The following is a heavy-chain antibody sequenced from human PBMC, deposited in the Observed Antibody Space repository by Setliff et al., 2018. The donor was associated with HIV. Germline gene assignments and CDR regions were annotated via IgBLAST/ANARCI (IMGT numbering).Heavy chain of an antibody. CDR2: IVPLLGVP. D-gene: IGHD3-9*01. V-gene: IGHV1-69*02. CDR1: GGTFSYYT. Sequence: SVKVSCKASGGTFSYYTFTWVRQAPGQGLEWLGRIVPLLGVPDYAQKFQGRVTITTDESTTTAYMELSSLRSEDTALYYCAGSILTGYYTFGADYWGQGTLVTVSS. J-gene: IGHJ4*02. CDR3: AGSILTGYYTFGADY.